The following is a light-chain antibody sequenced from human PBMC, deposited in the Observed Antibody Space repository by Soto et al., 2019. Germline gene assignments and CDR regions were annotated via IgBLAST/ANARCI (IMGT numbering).Light chain of an antibody. CDR3: SSYTSATTYV. J-gene: IGLJ1*01. CDR1: SSKVGAYNY. Sequence: QSVLTQPASVSGSPGQSITISCTGTSSKVGAYNYDSWYQQYPGEAPKVIIYDVSHRPAGVSNRFSGSKSGNTASLTISGLQTQDEADYYCSSYTSATTYVFGTGTKVTVL. V-gene: IGLV2-14*01. CDR2: DVS.